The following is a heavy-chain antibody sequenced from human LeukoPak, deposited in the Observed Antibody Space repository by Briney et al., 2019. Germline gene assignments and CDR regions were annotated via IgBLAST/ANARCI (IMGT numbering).Heavy chain of an antibody. J-gene: IGHJ4*02. CDR1: GFTFSSYA. Sequence: GGSLRLSCAASGFTFSSYAMHWVRQAPGKGLKWVAVISYDGSNKYYADSVKGRFTISRDNSKNTLYLQMNSLRAGDTAVYYCARIVVTAISNDFDYWGQGTQVTVSS. CDR2: ISYDGSNK. D-gene: IGHD2-21*02. V-gene: IGHV3-30*14. CDR3: ARIVVTAISNDFDY.